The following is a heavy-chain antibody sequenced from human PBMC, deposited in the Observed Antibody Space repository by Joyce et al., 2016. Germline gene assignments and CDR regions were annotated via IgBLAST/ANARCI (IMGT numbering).Heavy chain of an antibody. CDR3: AKGFAVAGSLVDH. J-gene: IGHJ5*02. D-gene: IGHD6-19*01. CDR1: GFTFNDYA. V-gene: IGHV3-9*01. CDR2: ISWKMASI. Sequence: EVQRVESGGGLTQPGRSLRLSCAGSGFTFNDYAMHWVRPAPVKGLEWVLSISWKMASIGYADSVKGRFTISRDNAKNSLYLEMNSLRPEDTALYYCAKGFAVAGSLVDHWGQGTLVTVSS.